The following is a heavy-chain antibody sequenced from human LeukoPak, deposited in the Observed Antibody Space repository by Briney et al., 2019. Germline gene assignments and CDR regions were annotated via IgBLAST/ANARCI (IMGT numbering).Heavy chain of an antibody. D-gene: IGHD3/OR15-3a*01. CDR3: TRAADFWTYMDV. CDR2: IRSKAYGGTT. Sequence: PGGSLRLSCTASGFTFGDYAMSWVRQAPGKGLEWVGFIRSKAYGGTTEYAASVKGRFTISRDDSRSIAYLQMNSLKTEDTAVYYCTRAADFWTYMDVWGKGTTVTVSS. J-gene: IGHJ6*03. CDR1: GFTFGDYA. V-gene: IGHV3-49*04.